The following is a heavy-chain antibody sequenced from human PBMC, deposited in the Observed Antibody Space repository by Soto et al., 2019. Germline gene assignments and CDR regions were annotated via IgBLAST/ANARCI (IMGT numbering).Heavy chain of an antibody. Sequence: PSETLSLTCTVSGGSISSYYWSWIRQPPGKGLGWIGYIYYSGSTNYNPSLKSRVTISVDTSKNQFSLKLSSVTAADTAVYYCARAVDTALDYWGQGTLVTVSS. CDR3: ARAVDTALDY. CDR2: IYYSGST. CDR1: GGSISSYY. D-gene: IGHD5-18*01. J-gene: IGHJ4*02. V-gene: IGHV4-59*01.